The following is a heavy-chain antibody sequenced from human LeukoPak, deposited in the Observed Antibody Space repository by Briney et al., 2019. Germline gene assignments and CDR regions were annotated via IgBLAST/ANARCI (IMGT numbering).Heavy chain of an antibody. J-gene: IGHJ4*02. V-gene: IGHV3-53*01. CDR2: IYSGGST. Sequence: GGSLRLSCAASGFTVSSNYMSWVRQAPGKGLEWVSVIYSGGSTFYADSVKGRFSISRDNSKNTLYLQMNSLRAEDTAVYYCASARGSKYGSLGDWGQGTLVTVSS. CDR3: ASARGSKYGSLGD. D-gene: IGHD5-18*01. CDR1: GFTVSSNY.